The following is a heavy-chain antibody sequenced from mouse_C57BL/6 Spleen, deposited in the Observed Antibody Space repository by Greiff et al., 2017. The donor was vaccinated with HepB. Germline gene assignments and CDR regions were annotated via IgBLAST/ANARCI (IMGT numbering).Heavy chain of an antibody. V-gene: IGHV5-4*01. CDR2: ISDGGSYT. CDR1: GFTFSSYA. CDR3: ARDGYYYGSSYLWYFDV. Sequence: DVKLVESGGGLVKPGGSLKLSCAASGFTFSSYAMSWVRQTPEKRLEWVATISDGGSYTYYPDNVKGRFTISRDNAKNNLYLQMSHLKSEDTAMYYCARDGYYYGSSYLWYFDVWGTGTTVTVSS. D-gene: IGHD1-1*01. J-gene: IGHJ1*03.